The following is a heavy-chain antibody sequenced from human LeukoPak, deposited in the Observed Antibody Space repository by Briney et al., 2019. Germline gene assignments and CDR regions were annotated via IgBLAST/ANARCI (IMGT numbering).Heavy chain of an antibody. CDR1: GFTFSSYS. V-gene: IGHV3-21*01. CDR2: ISSSSSYI. CDR3: ARERTVGATRDFDY. J-gene: IGHJ4*02. Sequence: GGSLRLSCAASGFTFSSYSMNWVRQAPGKGLEWVSSISSSSSYIYYADSVKDRFTISRDNAKNSLYLQMNSLRAEDTAVYYCARERTVGATRDFDYWGQGTLVTVSS. D-gene: IGHD1-26*01.